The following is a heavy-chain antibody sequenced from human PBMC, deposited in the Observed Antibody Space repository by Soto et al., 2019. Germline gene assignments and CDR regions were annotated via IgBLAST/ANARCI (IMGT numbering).Heavy chain of an antibody. Sequence: NPSETLSLTCSVYGASVSSGSHFWSWIRQPPGKGLEWIGYMFYTGSTNYNPSLKSRVSILLDTSMNQFSLRLTSVTVADTAVYYCARDSAYGSGYDFWGQGTLVTVSS. J-gene: IGHJ4*02. CDR3: ARDSAYGSGYDF. D-gene: IGHD3-3*01. CDR2: MFYTGST. V-gene: IGHV4-61*01. CDR1: GASVSSGSHF.